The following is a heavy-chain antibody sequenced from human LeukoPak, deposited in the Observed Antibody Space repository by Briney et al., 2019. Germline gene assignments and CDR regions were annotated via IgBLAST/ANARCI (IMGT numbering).Heavy chain of an antibody. CDR2: ISAYNGNT. CDR3: ARGSRVTRPFDY. Sequence: ASVKVSFKASGYTFTIYGISWVRQAPGQGLEWMGWISAYNGNTNYAQKLQGRVTMTTDTSTSTAYMELRSLRSDDTAVYYCARGSRVTRPFDYWGQGTPVTVSS. CDR1: GYTFTIYG. V-gene: IGHV1-18*01. J-gene: IGHJ4*02. D-gene: IGHD2-21*02.